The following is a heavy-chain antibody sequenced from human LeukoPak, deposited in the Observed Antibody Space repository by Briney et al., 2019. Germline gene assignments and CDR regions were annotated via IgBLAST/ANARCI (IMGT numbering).Heavy chain of an antibody. D-gene: IGHD1-26*01. CDR3: ARGQRPGGFVRATTSDTFDI. Sequence: PGGPLRLPCAASGFTFSRYCMHWVRQAPGKGLVGVSHINADGSTTTYADSVKGRFTISRDNAKNTVYLQMNSLRAEDTAVYFCARGQRPGGFVRATTSDTFDIWGQGTMVIVSS. CDR2: INADGSTT. V-gene: IGHV3-74*01. CDR1: GFTFSRYC. J-gene: IGHJ3*02.